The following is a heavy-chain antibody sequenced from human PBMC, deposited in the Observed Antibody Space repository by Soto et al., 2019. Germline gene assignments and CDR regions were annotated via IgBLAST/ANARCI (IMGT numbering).Heavy chain of an antibody. Sequence: EVQLVESGGDLVQPGGSLRLSCAASGFTFSGHWMHWVRQVPGKGLEWVSRINTDGGSSAYADSVKGRFTISRDNAKNTLYLQMNGLRAEDTAVYYCAGEAGYCSRTSCYRRAFDTWGQGTTVTVSS. CDR2: INTDGGSS. CDR3: AGEAGYCSRTSCYRRAFDT. J-gene: IGHJ3*02. D-gene: IGHD2-2*01. CDR1: GFTFSGHW. V-gene: IGHV3-74*03.